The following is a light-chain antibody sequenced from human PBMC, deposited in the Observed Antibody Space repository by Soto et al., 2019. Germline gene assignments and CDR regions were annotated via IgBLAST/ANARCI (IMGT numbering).Light chain of an antibody. J-gene: IGKJ4*02. CDR2: GAS. CDR3: QQHNNWYST. CDR1: QSVSSN. Sequence: EIVMTQSPATLSVSAGERATLSCRASQSVSSNLAWYQQKAGQAPRLLIYGASTRATGIPDTISSSRCATTVFITTSSLLHPDYVVSYCQQHNNWYSTFGGGTKVDIK. V-gene: IGKV3-15*01.